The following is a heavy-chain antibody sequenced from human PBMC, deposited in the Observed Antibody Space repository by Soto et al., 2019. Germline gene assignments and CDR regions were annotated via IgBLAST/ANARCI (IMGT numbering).Heavy chain of an antibody. CDR2: IYYSVST. D-gene: IGHD3-3*02. J-gene: IGHJ6*04. V-gene: IGHV4-59*11. Sequence: TSETLSLTCTVSGGSISSHYWSWIRQPPGKGLEWIGYIYYSVSTNYSPSLKSRVTISVDTSKNQFSLKLSSVTAADTAVYYCARHRIFGAVRGMDVWGKGSTVTVSS. CDR3: ARHRIFGAVRGMDV. CDR1: GGSISSHY.